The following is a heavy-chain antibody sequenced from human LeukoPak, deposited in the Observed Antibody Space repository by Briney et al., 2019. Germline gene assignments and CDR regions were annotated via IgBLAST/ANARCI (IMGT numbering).Heavy chain of an antibody. D-gene: IGHD3-22*01. Sequence: GASVKVSCKASGYTFTSYGISWVRQAPGQGLEWMGWISAYNGNTNYAQKLQGRVTMTTDTSTSTAYMELRSLRSDDTVVYYCARDGGLSDGDYTYYYDSSGYHTKYFQHWGQGTLVTVSS. CDR2: ISAYNGNT. CDR1: GYTFTSYG. J-gene: IGHJ1*01. CDR3: ARDGGLSDGDYTYYYDSSGYHTKYFQH. V-gene: IGHV1-18*01.